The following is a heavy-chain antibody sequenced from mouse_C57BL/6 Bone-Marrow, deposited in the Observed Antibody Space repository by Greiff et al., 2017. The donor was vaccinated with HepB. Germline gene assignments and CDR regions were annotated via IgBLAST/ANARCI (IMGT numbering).Heavy chain of an antibody. J-gene: IGHJ4*01. Sequence: EVKLMESGEGLVKPGGSLKLSCAASGFTFSSYAMSWVHQTPEKRLEWVAYISSGGDYIYYADTVKGRFTISRDNARNTLYLQMSSLKSEDTAMYYCTREDGSSSYYAMDYWGQGTSVTVSS. D-gene: IGHD1-1*01. CDR3: TREDGSSSYYAMDY. CDR2: ISSGGDYI. CDR1: GFTFSSYA. V-gene: IGHV5-9-1*02.